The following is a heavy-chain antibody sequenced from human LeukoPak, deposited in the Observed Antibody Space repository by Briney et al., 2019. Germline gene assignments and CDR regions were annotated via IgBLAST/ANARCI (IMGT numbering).Heavy chain of an antibody. D-gene: IGHD2-15*01. CDR2: INHSGST. CDR1: GGSITSTNY. Sequence: SGTLSLTCGVSGGSITSTNYWTWVRQPPGKGLEWIGEINHSGSTNYNPSLKSRVTISVDTSKNQFSLKLSSVTAADTAVYYCARYLGYCSGGSCHHDAFDIWGQGTMVTVSS. J-gene: IGHJ3*02. V-gene: IGHV4-4*02. CDR3: ARYLGYCSGGSCHHDAFDI.